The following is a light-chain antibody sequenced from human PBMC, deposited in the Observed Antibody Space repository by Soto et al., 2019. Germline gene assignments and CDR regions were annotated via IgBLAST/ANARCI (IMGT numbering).Light chain of an antibody. V-gene: IGKV3-20*01. CDR3: QQYGSSPWT. CDR2: GAS. Sequence: EIVLTQSPGTLSLSPGERATLSCRASQSVSSSYLAWYQQKPGQAPRLLIYGASSRATGIPARFSGSGSGKDFTLTISRLEPEDFALYYCQQYGSSPWTFGQGTKVEIK. CDR1: QSVSSSY. J-gene: IGKJ1*01.